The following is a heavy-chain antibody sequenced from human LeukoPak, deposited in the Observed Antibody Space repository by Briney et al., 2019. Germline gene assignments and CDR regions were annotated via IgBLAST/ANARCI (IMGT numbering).Heavy chain of an antibody. Sequence: SETLSLTCAVYGGSFSGYYWSWIRQPPGKGLEWIGEINHSGSTNYNPSLKSRVTISVDTSKNQFSLKLSSVTAADTAVYYCARVNKGYFDYWGQGTLVTVSS. V-gene: IGHV4-34*01. CDR2: INHSGST. J-gene: IGHJ4*02. CDR3: ARVNKGYFDY. CDR1: GGSFSGYY.